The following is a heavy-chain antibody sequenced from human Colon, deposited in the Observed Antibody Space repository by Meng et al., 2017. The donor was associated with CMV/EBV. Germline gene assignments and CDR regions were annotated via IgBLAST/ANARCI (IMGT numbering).Heavy chain of an antibody. D-gene: IGHD6-6*01. CDR2: IGTAGDT. J-gene: IGHJ3*02. CDR3: ARKRGAALGGTFDI. V-gene: IGHV3-13*01. CDR1: GFTFSSYD. Sequence: GESLKISCAASGFTFSSYDMHWVRQPIGKGLEWVSAIGTAGDTYYPASVKGRFTISREDSKNSLYLQMNSLRAGDTAVYYCARKRGAALGGTFDIWGQGTMVTVSS.